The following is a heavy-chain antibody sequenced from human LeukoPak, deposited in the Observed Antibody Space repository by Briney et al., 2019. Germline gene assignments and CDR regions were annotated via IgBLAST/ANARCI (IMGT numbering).Heavy chain of an antibody. CDR3: AREAAAGTFDY. V-gene: IGHV4-30-4*02. CDR1: GASISSGDYY. CDR2: IYYTGIT. J-gene: IGHJ4*02. D-gene: IGHD6-13*01. Sequence: PSETLSLTCTVSGASISSGDYYWSWIRQPPGKGLEWIGYIYYTGITYYNPSLKSRVTISVDTSKNQFSLKLSSVTAADTAVYYCAREAAAGTFDYWGQGTLVTVSS.